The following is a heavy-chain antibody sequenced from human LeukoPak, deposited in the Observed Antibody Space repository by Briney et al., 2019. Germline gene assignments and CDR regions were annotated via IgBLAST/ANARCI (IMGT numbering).Heavy chain of an antibody. V-gene: IGHV3-30*02. CDR1: GFTFSSYG. J-gene: IGHJ5*02. CDR3: AKGNDYGDYVMRFDP. Sequence: PGGSLRLSCAASGFTFSSYGMHWVRQAPGKGLEWVAFIRYDGSNKYYAASVKGRFTISRDNSKNTLYLQMNSLRAEDTAVYYCAKGNDYGDYVMRFDPWGQGTLVTVSS. CDR2: IRYDGSNK. D-gene: IGHD4-17*01.